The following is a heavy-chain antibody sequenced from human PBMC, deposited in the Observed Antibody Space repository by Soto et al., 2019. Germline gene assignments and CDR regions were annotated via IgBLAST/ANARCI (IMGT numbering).Heavy chain of an antibody. J-gene: IGHJ4*02. CDR3: ARDLNRYFGPGSLHGFFDY. CDR1: GYAFIDHY. Sequence: GASVNVSCKASGYAFIDHYIHWLRQAPGQGLEWMGWINPNGGVTKYSQKFQGRVTMTGDTSISTVYMDMSGLRSDDMAVYYCARDLNRYFGPGSLHGFFDYWGQGTLVTVSS. CDR2: INPNGGVT. D-gene: IGHD3-10*01. V-gene: IGHV1-2*02.